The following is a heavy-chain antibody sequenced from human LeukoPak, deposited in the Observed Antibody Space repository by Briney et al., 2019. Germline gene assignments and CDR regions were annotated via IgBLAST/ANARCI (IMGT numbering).Heavy chain of an antibody. D-gene: IGHD1-14*01. CDR1: GVSISSSNYY. V-gene: IGHV4-39*01. J-gene: IGHJ6*03. CDR2: VYSSGGS. CDR3: ARRSRGGGEPYYYYYMDV. Sequence: SETLSLTCSVSGVSISSSNYYWVWIRQPPGKGLEWIGNVYSSGGSRYNPSLQCRVTFSVDTPNNQFSLKLISVTAADTAVYYCARRSRGGGEPYYYYYMDVWGKGTTVTVSS.